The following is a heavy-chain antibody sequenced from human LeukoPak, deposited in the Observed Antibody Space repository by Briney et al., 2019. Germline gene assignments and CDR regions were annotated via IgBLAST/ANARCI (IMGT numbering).Heavy chain of an antibody. Sequence: GGSLRLFCAASGFTFSSYWMHWVRQAPGKGLVWVSRINSDGSSTSYADSVKGRFTISRDNAKNTLYLQMNSLRAEDTAVYYCARDSRYDYYYMDVWGKGTTVTVSS. V-gene: IGHV3-74*01. J-gene: IGHJ6*03. D-gene: IGHD6-25*01. CDR3: ARDSRYDYYYMDV. CDR1: GFTFSSYW. CDR2: INSDGSST.